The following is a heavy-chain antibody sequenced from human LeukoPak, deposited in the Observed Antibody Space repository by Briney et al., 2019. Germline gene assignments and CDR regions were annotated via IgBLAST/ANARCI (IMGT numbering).Heavy chain of an antibody. CDR2: ISGSGGST. CDR1: GFTFSSYA. Sequence: GGSLRLSCAASGFTFSSYAMSGVRQAPGKGLEWVSAISGSGGSTYYADSVKGRFTISRDNSKNTLYLQMNSLRAEDTAVYYCAKDTSYITMTVVVSAFDIWGQGTMVTVSS. CDR3: AKDTSYITMTVVVSAFDI. V-gene: IGHV3-23*01. J-gene: IGHJ3*02. D-gene: IGHD3-22*01.